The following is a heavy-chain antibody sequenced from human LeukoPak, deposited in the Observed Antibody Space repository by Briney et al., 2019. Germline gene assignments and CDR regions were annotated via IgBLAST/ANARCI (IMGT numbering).Heavy chain of an antibody. D-gene: IGHD2-8*02. Sequence: GGSLRLSCAASGFTFSSYAMSWVRQAPGKGLEWVSTSGTGGSTYYPDSVKGRTTISRDNSKNMLYVQMNNLRAEDAAVYYCAKPGSSYCTGGVCYGTVGDYWGQGTLVTVSS. CDR3: AKPGSSYCTGGVCYGTVGDY. CDR1: GFTFSSYA. J-gene: IGHJ4*02. CDR2: SGTGGST. V-gene: IGHV3-23*01.